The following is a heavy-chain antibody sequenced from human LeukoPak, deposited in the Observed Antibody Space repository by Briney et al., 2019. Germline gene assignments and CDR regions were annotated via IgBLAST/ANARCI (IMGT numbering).Heavy chain of an antibody. J-gene: IGHJ4*02. CDR2: INHSGST. D-gene: IGHD3-22*01. CDR3: ARTRYYYDSSGYLY. Sequence: PPETLSLTCAVYGGSFSGYYWSWIRQPPGKGLEWIGEINHSGSTNYNPSLKSRVTISVDTSKNQFSLKLSSVTAADTAVYYCARTRYYYDSSGYLYWGQGTLVTVSS. V-gene: IGHV4-34*01. CDR1: GGSFSGYY.